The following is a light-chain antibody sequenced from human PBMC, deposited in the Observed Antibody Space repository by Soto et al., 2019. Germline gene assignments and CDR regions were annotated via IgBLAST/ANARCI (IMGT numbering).Light chain of an antibody. J-gene: IGKJ4*01. CDR1: ESVSSN. CDR2: GAS. V-gene: IGKV3-15*01. CDR3: QQYNNWLT. Sequence: EIGMTQSPATLSVSPGERATLSCRASESVSSNLAWYQQKPGQAPRLLIYGASTRATGIPARFSGSGSGTEFTLTISSLQSEDFALYYCQQYNNWLTFGGGTKVESK.